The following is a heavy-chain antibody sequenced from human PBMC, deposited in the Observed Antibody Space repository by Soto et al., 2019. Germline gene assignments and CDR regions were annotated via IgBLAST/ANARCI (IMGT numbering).Heavy chain of an antibody. D-gene: IGHD3-16*01. J-gene: IGHJ1*01. CDR3: ARWGTTGGLDV. CDR2: TSYDGSDK. Sequence: QVQLVESGGGVVQPGTSLRVSCVGSGFTFRSYVIHWVRQSPGKGLEWVALTSYDGSDKYYVDSVRGRFTIARDNSRNTGDLQMESLRREDTALYYCARWGTTGGLDVWGQGTLVSVS. CDR1: GFTFRSYV. V-gene: IGHV3-30*19.